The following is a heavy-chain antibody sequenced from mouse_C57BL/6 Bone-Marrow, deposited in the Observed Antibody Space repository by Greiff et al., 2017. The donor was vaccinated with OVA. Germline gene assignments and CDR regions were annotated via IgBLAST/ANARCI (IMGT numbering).Heavy chain of an antibody. J-gene: IGHJ2*01. Sequence: VQLQQSGPELVKPGASVKIPCKASGYTFTDYNMDWVKQSHGKSLEWIGDINPNNGGTIYNQKFKGKATLTVDKSSSTAYMELRSLTSEDTAVYYCARPATVVDYFDYWGQGTTLTVSS. CDR2: INPNNGGT. CDR1: GYTFTDYN. CDR3: ARPATVVDYFDY. D-gene: IGHD1-1*01. V-gene: IGHV1-18*01.